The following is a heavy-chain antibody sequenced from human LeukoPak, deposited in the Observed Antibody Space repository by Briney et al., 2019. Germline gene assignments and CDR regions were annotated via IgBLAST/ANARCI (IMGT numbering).Heavy chain of an antibody. CDR2: ISYDGSNK. CDR1: GFTFSSYA. Sequence: GRSLRLSCAASGFTFSSYAMHWVRQAPGKGLEWVAVISYDGSNKYYADSVKGRFTISRDNSKNTLHLQMNSLRAEDTAVYYCARGGDYYYDSSGYYSPVDYWGQGTLVTVSS. J-gene: IGHJ4*02. D-gene: IGHD3-22*01. CDR3: ARGGDYYYDSSGYYSPVDY. V-gene: IGHV3-30*04.